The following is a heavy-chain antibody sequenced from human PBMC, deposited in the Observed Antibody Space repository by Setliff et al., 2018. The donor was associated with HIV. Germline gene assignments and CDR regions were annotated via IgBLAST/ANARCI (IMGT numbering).Heavy chain of an antibody. Sequence: ASVKVSCKASGYSFARYGLSWVRQAHGQELEWMGWISVFHGNTKYAQSFQDRVAMTTETAKSTAYMEMRSLRYDDPAVYFCARVPYRSAWFSGGHDAFDILGQGKMVTVSS. D-gene: IGHD6-19*01. V-gene: IGHV1-18*01. CDR2: ISVFHGNT. CDR3: ARVPYRSAWFSGGHDAFDI. J-gene: IGHJ3*02. CDR1: GYSFARYG.